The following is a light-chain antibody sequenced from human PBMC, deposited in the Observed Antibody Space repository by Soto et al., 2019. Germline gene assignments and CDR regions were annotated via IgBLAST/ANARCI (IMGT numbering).Light chain of an antibody. V-gene: IGLV1-40*01. Sequence: QSVLTQPPLVSGAPGQRVTISCTGSSSNIGAGYDVHWYQQLPGTAPKLLIYGNSNRPSGVPDRFAGSKSGTSASLAITGLQAEDEADYYCQSYYSSLSGYVFGTGNKLTVL. CDR3: QSYYSSLSGYV. CDR1: SSNIGAGYD. J-gene: IGLJ1*01. CDR2: GNS.